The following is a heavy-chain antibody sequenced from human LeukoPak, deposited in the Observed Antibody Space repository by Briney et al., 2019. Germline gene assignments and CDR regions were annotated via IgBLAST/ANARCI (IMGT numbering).Heavy chain of an antibody. D-gene: IGHD2-15*01. Sequence: SVKVSCKASGGTFSSYAISWVRQAPGQGLEWMGGIIPIFGTANYAQKFQGRVTITTDESTSTAYMELSSLRSEDTAVYYCARVIPCPHGSGGSCYSAFDYWGQGTLVTVSS. CDR1: GGTFSSYA. CDR2: IIPIFGTA. J-gene: IGHJ4*02. CDR3: ARVIPCPHGSGGSCYSAFDY. V-gene: IGHV1-69*05.